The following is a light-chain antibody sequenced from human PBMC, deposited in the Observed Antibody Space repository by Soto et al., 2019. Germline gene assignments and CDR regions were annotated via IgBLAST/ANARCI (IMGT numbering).Light chain of an antibody. V-gene: IGKV1-9*01. CDR1: QGISSY. Sequence: IQTTQSPSFGPSIRVLFLALPGLASQGISSYLACYQQKPGKAPQLLLYAASTLQSGVPLRFSGSGSGTSFTLTISSLQHEDFATYYCQQLLSCPITFGQGTRLEIK. CDR2: AAS. CDR3: QQLLSCPIT. J-gene: IGKJ5*01.